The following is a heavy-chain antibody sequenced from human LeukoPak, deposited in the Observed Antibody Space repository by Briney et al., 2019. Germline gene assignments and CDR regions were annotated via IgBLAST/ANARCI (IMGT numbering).Heavy chain of an antibody. CDR1: GYTFTGSY. CDR3: ARGGAFCSITTCHEFDH. Sequence: GASVKVSCKTSGYTFTGSYLHWVRHVPGQGLEGMGWTDPSTGGTKSAQQFEGRVTMTRDTSNTTGYMELRSLRPDDTATYYCARGGAFCSITTCHEFDHWGQGTLVIVSS. J-gene: IGHJ4*02. V-gene: IGHV1-2*02. CDR2: TDPSTGGT. D-gene: IGHD2-2*01.